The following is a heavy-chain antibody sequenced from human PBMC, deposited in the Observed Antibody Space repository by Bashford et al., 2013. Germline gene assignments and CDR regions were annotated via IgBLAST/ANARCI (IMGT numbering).Heavy chain of an antibody. D-gene: IGHD2-15*01. Sequence: VRQAPGGGLEWVAAIGSSGDTQYSGSVKGRFTISRDNSKNTLYLQMNSLRAEDTAVYYCARVGVPTFVYYYGMDVWGQGTTVTVSS. CDR2: IGSSGDT. J-gene: IGHJ6*02. CDR3: ARVGVPTFVYYYGMDV. V-gene: IGHV3-13*01.